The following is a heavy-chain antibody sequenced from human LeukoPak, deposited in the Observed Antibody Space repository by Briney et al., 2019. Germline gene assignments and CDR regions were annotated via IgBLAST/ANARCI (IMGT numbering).Heavy chain of an antibody. CDR1: GFTFSSYA. V-gene: IGHV3-23*01. CDR2: ISGSGGSI. J-gene: IGHJ4*02. D-gene: IGHD3-10*01. Sequence: GGSLRLSCAASGFTFSSYAMTWVRQAPGKGLEWVSAISGSGGSIDYADSVKGRFFISRDNFKNTLYLQMNSLRAEDTAVYYCAKPPYGSGSDYNILSFDYWGQGTLVTGSS. CDR3: AKPPYGSGSDYNILSFDY.